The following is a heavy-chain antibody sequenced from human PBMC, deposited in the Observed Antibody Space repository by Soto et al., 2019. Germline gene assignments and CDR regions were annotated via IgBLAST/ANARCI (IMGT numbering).Heavy chain of an antibody. CDR1: GFSLTTSGMC. CDR2: IDWADDK. V-gene: IGHV2-70*12. D-gene: IGHD3-9*01. J-gene: IGHJ4*02. Sequence: SGPTLVNPTQTLTLTFTFSGFSLTTSGMCVSWIRQPPGKALEWLALIDWADDKYYSTSLKTRLTISKDNSKNQVVLTMTNMDPVDAATYYCAPRFDWYCFNYWGQGILVTVSS. CDR3: APRFDWYCFNY.